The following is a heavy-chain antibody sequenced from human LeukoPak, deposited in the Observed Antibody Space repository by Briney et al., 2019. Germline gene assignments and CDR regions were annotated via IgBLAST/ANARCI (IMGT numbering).Heavy chain of an antibody. CDR2: ITYSGST. J-gene: IGHJ4*02. V-gene: IGHV4-39*01. D-gene: IGHD5-18*01. CDR3: ARPSRGRGFNYGYSGYFDY. Sequence: PSETLSLTCTVSGGSISNTDSYWGWVRQPPGKGLEWIGSITYSGSTYYNPPLRSRVTISIDTSKNQFSLKLTSVTAADTAVYYCARPSRGRGFNYGYSGYFDYWGQGTLVTVSS. CDR1: GGSISNTDSY.